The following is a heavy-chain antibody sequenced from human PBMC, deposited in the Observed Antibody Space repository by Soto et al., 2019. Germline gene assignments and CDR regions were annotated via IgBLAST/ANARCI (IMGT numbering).Heavy chain of an antibody. J-gene: IGHJ6*02. Sequence: LXLSCQVSLFTFSNAWMHWVRRAPGKGLEWVSRVNNDGTNTAYADSVKGRFIISRDNARNILYMQMNSLRVEDTAIYYCARDEGGPDVWGQGTTVTVSS. V-gene: IGHV3-74*01. CDR2: VNNDGTNT. CDR1: LFTFSNAW. CDR3: ARDEGGPDV.